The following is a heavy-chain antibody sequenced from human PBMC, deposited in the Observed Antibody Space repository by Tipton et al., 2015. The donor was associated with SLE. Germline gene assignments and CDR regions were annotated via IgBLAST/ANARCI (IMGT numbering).Heavy chain of an antibody. J-gene: IGHJ2*01. Sequence: QSGAEVKNPGASVKVSCKASAYTFTTCSISWVRQAPGQGLEWMGWISTYNGNTNYAQKLQGRVTMTTDTSTSTAYMELRSLRSDDTAVYYCARAVTTGLYWYFDLWGRGTLVTVSS. CDR2: ISTYNGNT. D-gene: IGHD4-17*01. CDR1: AYTFTTCS. V-gene: IGHV1-18*01. CDR3: ARAVTTGLYWYFDL.